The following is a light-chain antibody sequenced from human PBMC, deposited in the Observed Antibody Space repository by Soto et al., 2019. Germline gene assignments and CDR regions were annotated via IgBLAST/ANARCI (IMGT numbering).Light chain of an antibody. CDR1: QSVSSSY. V-gene: IGKV3-20*01. CDR2: DTS. CDR3: QQCGSSPS. Sequence: EIVLTQSPGTLSLSPGERATLSCRASQSVSSSYLAWYQKKPGQAPRLLIYDTSSRATGIPDRFSGSGSGTDFTLAISRLEPEDFAVYYCQQCGSSPSFGQGTKVELK. J-gene: IGKJ1*01.